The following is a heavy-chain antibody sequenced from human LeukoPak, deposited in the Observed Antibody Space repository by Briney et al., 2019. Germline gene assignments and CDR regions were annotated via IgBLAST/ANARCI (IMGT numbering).Heavy chain of an antibody. V-gene: IGHV4-34*01. J-gene: IGHJ4*02. CDR2: INHSGST. CDR3: ARGYPWKDDYVWGSYRYLYYFDY. D-gene: IGHD3-16*02. Sequence: PSETLSLTCAVYGGSFSGYYWSWIRQPPGKGLEWIGEINHSGSTNYNPSLKSRVTISVDTSKNQFSLKLSSVTAADTAVYYCARGYPWKDDYVWGSYRYLYYFDYWGQGTLVTVSS. CDR1: GGSFSGYY.